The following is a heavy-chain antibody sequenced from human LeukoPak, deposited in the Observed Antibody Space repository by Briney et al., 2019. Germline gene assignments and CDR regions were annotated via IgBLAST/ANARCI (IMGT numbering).Heavy chain of an antibody. Sequence: GGSLRLSCAASGFTFSSYSMNWVRQAPGKGLEWVSYISSSSSTIYYADSVKGRFTISRDNAKNSLYLQMNSLRAEDTAVYYCYSSSPRGRLDYWGQGTLITVSS. J-gene: IGHJ4*02. CDR2: ISSSSSTI. V-gene: IGHV3-48*01. CDR1: GFTFSSYS. CDR3: YSSSPRGRLDY. D-gene: IGHD6-6*01.